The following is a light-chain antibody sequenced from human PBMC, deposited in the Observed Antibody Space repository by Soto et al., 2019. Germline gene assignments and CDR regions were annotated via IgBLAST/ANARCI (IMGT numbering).Light chain of an antibody. V-gene: IGKV1-5*01. CDR2: DAS. CDR1: QSISSS. J-gene: IGKJ1*01. Sequence: DIQMTQSPSTLSASVGDRVTITCRASQSISSSLAWYQQKPGKAPKLLIYDASSLESGVPSRFRGSGSGTEFTLTISGLQPDDFATYYCQQYNSYRTFGQGTKVDIK. CDR3: QQYNSYRT.